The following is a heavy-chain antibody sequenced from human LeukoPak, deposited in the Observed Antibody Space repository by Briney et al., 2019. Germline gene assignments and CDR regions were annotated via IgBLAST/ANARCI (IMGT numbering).Heavy chain of an antibody. CDR1: GYTFTGYY. Sequence: ASVKVSCKASGYTFTGYYMHWVRQAPGQGLEWMGRINPNSGGTNYAQKFQGRVTMTRDTSISTAYMELRRLRSDDTAVYYCARPTGTTEPFDYWGQGTLVTVSS. CDR3: ARPTGTTEPFDY. D-gene: IGHD1-7*01. J-gene: IGHJ4*02. V-gene: IGHV1-2*06. CDR2: INPNSGGT.